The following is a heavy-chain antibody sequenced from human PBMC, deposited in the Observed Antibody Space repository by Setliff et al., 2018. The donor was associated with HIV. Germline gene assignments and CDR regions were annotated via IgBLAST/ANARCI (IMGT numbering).Heavy chain of an antibody. V-gene: IGHV1-3*04. J-gene: IGHJ4*02. CDR2: INTGNGDT. Sequence: GASVKVSCKASGYAFTGYYIHWVRQAPGQGLEWMGWINTGNGDTKYSQKFQDRVTITRNTSANTGYMEVNSLRLEDTAVYYCARDRIPKRGYTYREPNFDSWGQGTLVTVSS. CDR3: ARDRIPKRGYTYREPNFDS. CDR1: GYAFTGYY. D-gene: IGHD3-16*02.